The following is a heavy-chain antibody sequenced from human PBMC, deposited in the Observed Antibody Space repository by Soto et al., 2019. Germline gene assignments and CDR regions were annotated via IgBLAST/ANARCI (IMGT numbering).Heavy chain of an antibody. CDR1: GGSISSCGYY. J-gene: IGHJ3*02. CDR2: IYYRGST. V-gene: IGHV4-31*03. D-gene: IGHD5-12*01. Sequence: SESLSLTCTLSGGSISSCGYYWSWIRHHPGKGLEWIGYIYYRGSTYYNPSLKSRVTISVDTSKNQFSLKLSSVTAADTAVYYCAREGDGYNIDPFDIWGQAIMVTVS. CDR3: AREGDGYNIDPFDI.